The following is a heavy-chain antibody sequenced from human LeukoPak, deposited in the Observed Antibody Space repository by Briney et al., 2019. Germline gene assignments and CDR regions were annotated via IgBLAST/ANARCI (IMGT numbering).Heavy chain of an antibody. CDR3: ARASEKLRLLNYFDY. CDR2: ISYDGSNK. J-gene: IGHJ4*02. D-gene: IGHD3-3*01. V-gene: IGHV3-30*03. CDR1: GFTFSSYG. Sequence: GRSLRLSCAASGFTFSSYGMHWVRQAPGKGLEWVAVISYDGSNKYYADSVKGRFTISRDNAKNSLYLQMNSLRAEDTAVYYCARASEKLRLLNYFDYWGQGTLVTVSS.